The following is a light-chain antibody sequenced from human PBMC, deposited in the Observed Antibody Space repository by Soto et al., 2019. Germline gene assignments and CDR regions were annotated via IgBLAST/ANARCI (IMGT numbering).Light chain of an antibody. CDR3: QQRSKMPLT. V-gene: IGKV3-11*01. CDR2: DAS. Sequence: EIVMTQSPATLSVSPGERVTLSCRASQSVGTDLAWYQQKPGQAPRLLIYDASNRATGIPARFSGTGSETDFTLTISSLEPEDFAIYYCQQRSKMPLTFGHGTKVDIK. CDR1: QSVGTD. J-gene: IGKJ1*01.